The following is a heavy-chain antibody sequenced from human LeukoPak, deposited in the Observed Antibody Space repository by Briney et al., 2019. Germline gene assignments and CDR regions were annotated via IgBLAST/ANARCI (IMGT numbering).Heavy chain of an antibody. CDR2: INHSGST. D-gene: IGHD6-13*01. CDR3: ARGLQAYSSSWYALVNWFDP. V-gene: IGHV4-34*01. J-gene: IGHJ5*02. Sequence: SETLSLICAVYGGSFSGCFWNWIRQPPGKGLEWIGEINHSGSTNYNPSLKSRVTISVDTSKNQFSLKLSSVTAADTAVYYCARGLQAYSSSWYALVNWFDPWGQGTLVTVSS. CDR1: GGSFSGCF.